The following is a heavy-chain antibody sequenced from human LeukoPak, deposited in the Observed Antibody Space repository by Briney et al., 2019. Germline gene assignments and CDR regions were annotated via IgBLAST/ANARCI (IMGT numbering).Heavy chain of an antibody. CDR2: IIPIFGTS. CDR1: GGTFSTYA. D-gene: IGHD1-26*01. V-gene: IGHV1-69*05. J-gene: IGHJ4*02. Sequence: SVKVSCKASGGTFSTYAISWVRQAPGQGLEWMGGIIPIFGTSNYAQKFQGRVTMTRNTSISTAYMELSSLRSEDTAVYYCARASVGATSPYYFDYWGQGTLVTVSS. CDR3: ARASVGATSPYYFDY.